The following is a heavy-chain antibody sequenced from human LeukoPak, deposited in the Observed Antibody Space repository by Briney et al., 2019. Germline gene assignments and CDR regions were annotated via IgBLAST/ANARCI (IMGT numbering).Heavy chain of an antibody. CDR3: ARDSYYGSGPDDY. V-gene: IGHV3-48*01. CDR2: ISSSSSTI. Sequence: GGSLRLSCAASGFTFSSYSMNWVRQAPGKGLEWVSYISSSSSTIYYADSVKGRFTISRDNAKNSLYLQMNSLRAEDTAVYYCARDSYYGSGPDDYRGQGTLVTVSS. CDR1: GFTFSSYS. D-gene: IGHD3-10*01. J-gene: IGHJ4*02.